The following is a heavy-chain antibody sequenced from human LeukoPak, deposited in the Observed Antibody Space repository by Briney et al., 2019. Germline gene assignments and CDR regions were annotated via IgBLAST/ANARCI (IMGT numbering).Heavy chain of an antibody. V-gene: IGHV4-59*01. CDR3: ARAVGDSGYGRFNDC. J-gene: IGHJ4*02. CDR1: GGSISTSY. CDR2: IYYNGNT. Sequence: PSETLSLTCTVSGGSISTSYWSWIRQPPGKGLEWIGNIYYNGNTNYNPSLKSRFTISLDTSKNQFSLRLSSVTAADTAVYYCARAVGDSGYGRFNDCWGQGILVTVSS. D-gene: IGHD5-12*01.